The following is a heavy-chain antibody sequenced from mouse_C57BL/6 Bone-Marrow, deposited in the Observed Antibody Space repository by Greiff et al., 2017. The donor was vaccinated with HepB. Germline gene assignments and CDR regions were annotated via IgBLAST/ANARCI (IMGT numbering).Heavy chain of an antibody. CDR3: ARREVYDGYLAWFAY. V-gene: IGHV1-80*01. D-gene: IGHD2-3*01. CDR1: GYAFSSYW. Sequence: QVQLKESGAELVKPGASVKISCKASGYAFSSYWMNWVKQRPGKGLEWIGQIYPGDGDTNYNGKFKGKATLTADKSSSTAYMQLSSLTSEDSAVYFCARREVYDGYLAWFAYWGQGTLVTVSA. J-gene: IGHJ3*01. CDR2: IYPGDGDT.